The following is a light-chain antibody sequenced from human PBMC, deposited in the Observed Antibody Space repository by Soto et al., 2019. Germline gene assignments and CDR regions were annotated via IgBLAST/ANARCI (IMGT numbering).Light chain of an antibody. CDR1: QSVGSS. CDR2: GAS. CDR3: QQRSNWPT. J-gene: IGKJ5*01. V-gene: IGKV3-11*01. Sequence: EIVMAQFPFTLSVYPGERATLSCRASQSVGSSLAWYQQTPGQAPRLLIYGASTRATGIPARFSGSGSGTDFTLTISSLESEDFAIYYCQQRSNWPTFGQGTRLEIK.